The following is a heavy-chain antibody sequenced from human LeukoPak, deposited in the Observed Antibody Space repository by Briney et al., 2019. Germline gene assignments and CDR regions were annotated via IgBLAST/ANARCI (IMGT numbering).Heavy chain of an antibody. V-gene: IGHV1-2*06. D-gene: IGHD3-10*01. CDR2: INPNSGGT. CDR3: ARAFITMVRGVIKKPTDY. J-gene: IGHJ4*02. CDR1: GYTFTGYY. Sequence: GASVKVSCKASGYTFTGYYMHWVRQAPGQGLEWMGRINPNSGGTNYTQKFQGRVTMTRDTSISTAYMELSRLRSDDTAVYCCARAFITMVRGVIKKPTDYWGQGTLVTVSS.